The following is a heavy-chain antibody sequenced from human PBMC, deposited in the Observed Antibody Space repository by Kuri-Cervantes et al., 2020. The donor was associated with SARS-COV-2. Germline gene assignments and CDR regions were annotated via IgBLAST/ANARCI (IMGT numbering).Heavy chain of an antibody. CDR3: ARGFIAAAGTDNWFDP. Sequence: LSLTCAASGFTFSSYGMHWVRQAPGKGLEWVAFIRYDGSNKYYADSVKGRFTISRDNSKNTLYLQMNSLRSDDTAVYYCARGFIAAAGTDNWFDPWGQGTLVTVSS. V-gene: IGHV3-30*02. J-gene: IGHJ5*02. CDR2: IRYDGSNK. CDR1: GFTFSSYG. D-gene: IGHD6-13*01.